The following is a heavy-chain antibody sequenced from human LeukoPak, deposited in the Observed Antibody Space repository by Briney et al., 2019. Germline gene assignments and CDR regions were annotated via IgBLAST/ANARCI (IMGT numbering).Heavy chain of an antibody. CDR2: INTNTGNP. CDR3: AISRGLGRLDY. V-gene: IGHV7-4-1*02. D-gene: IGHD3-10*01. J-gene: IGHJ4*02. CDR1: GYTFTGYY. Sequence: ASVKVSCKASGYTFTGYYIYWVRQAPGQGLEWMGWINTNTGNPTYAQGFTGRFVFSLDTSVSTAYLQISSLKAEDTAVYYCAISRGLGRLDYWGQGTLVTVSS.